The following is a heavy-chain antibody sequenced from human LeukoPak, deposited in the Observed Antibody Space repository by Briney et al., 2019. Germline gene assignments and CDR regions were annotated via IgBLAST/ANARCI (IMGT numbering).Heavy chain of an antibody. CDR3: ARYPYSDYGDWQAFDY. V-gene: IGHV4-39*01. Sequence: SETLSLTCIVSGGSFSSDGHYWGWIRQPPGKGLEWIGRMHYSGITYYNPSLTSRVTISVDTSKNQFSLRLSSVTAADTAVYYCARYPYSDYGDWQAFDYWGQGTLVTVSS. D-gene: IGHD4-17*01. CDR1: GGSFSSDGHY. CDR2: MHYSGIT. J-gene: IGHJ4*02.